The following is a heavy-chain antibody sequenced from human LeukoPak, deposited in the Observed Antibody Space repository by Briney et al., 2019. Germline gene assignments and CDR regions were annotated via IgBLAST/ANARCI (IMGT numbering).Heavy chain of an antibody. CDR1: GGSISSYY. J-gene: IGHJ6*02. CDR2: IYTSGST. D-gene: IGHD2-21*01. Sequence: SETLPLTCTVSGGSISSYYWSWIRQPAGKGLEWIGRIYTSGSTNYNPSLKSRVTMSVDTSKNQFSLKLSSVTAADTAVYYCAREIVRGHYYYGMDVWGQGTTVTVSS. V-gene: IGHV4-4*07. CDR3: AREIVRGHYYYGMDV.